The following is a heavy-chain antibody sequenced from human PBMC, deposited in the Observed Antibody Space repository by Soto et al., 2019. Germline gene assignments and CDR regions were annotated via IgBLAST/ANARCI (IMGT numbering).Heavy chain of an antibody. Sequence: QMPLVQSGPEVKKPGTSVKVSCKASGFTFTSSTMQWVRQARGQRLEWVGWIVVGSGNTNYAQKFQGRVTITRDMCTSTAYMELSSLRSEDTAVYYCAAGKYDFWSGYDYWGQGTQVTVSS. CDR2: IVVGSGNT. D-gene: IGHD3-3*01. V-gene: IGHV1-58*02. CDR3: AAGKYDFWSGYDY. CDR1: GFTFTSST. J-gene: IGHJ4*02.